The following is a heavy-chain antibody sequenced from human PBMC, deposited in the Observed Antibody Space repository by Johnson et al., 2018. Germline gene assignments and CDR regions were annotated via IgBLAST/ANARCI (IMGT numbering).Heavy chain of an antibody. CDR3: SRAPLNPGYCRGGSCYVPGEPRDG. J-gene: IGHJ6*04. V-gene: IGHV3-49*03. Sequence: EVQLVESGGGLVQPGRSLRLSCTASGFTFGDYAMSWFRQAPGKGLEWVGFIRSKAYGGTTEYAASVKGRFTLSRADSKSLAYLQMNSLKTEDTAVYYGSRAPLNPGYCRGGSCYVPGEPRDGGGKGTTVTVSS. D-gene: IGHD2-15*01. CDR1: GFTFGDYA. CDR2: IRSKAYGGTT.